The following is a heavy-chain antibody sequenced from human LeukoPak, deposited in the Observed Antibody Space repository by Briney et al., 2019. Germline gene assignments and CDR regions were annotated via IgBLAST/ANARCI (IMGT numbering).Heavy chain of an antibody. J-gene: IGHJ4*02. D-gene: IGHD5-18*01. CDR2: INPNSGGT. CDR1: GYTFTGYY. CDR3: ASTSNSALGLPYFDH. V-gene: IGHV1-2*02. Sequence: GASVKVSCKASGYTFTGYYMHWVRQAPGQGLEWMGWINPNSGGTNYAQKFQGRVTMTRDTSISTAYMEVSRLTSDDTAVFYCASTSNSALGLPYFDHWGQGSLVTVSS.